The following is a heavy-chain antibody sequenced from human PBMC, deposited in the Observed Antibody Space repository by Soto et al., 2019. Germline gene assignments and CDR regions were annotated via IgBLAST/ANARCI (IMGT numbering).Heavy chain of an antibody. CDR2: INPGSGGT. J-gene: IGHJ5*02. D-gene: IGHD6-25*01. CDR1: GYTFTDYH. CDR3: ARGVGSSWFDP. Sequence: ASVKVSCKTSGYTFTDYHIHWMRQAPGQGLEWMAWINPGSGGTDYAQKFQGRVTMTRDTSISTAYMELSSLTSDDTAVYYCARGVGSSWFDPWGQGTLVTVSS. V-gene: IGHV1-2*02.